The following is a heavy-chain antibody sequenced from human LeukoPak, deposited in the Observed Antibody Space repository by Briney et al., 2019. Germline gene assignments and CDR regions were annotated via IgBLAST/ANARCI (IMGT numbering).Heavy chain of an antibody. J-gene: IGHJ5*02. V-gene: IGHV3-21*01. CDR3: ARATMVRGSSGFFP. D-gene: IGHD3-10*01. CDR1: GFTFSSYS. CDR2: ISSSSSYI. Sequence: GGSLRLSCAASGFTFSSYSMNWVRQAPGKGLEWVSSISSSSSYIYYADSVKGRFTISRDNAQNSLYLQMNSLRAEDTAVYYCARATMVRGSSGFFPWGQGTLVTVSS.